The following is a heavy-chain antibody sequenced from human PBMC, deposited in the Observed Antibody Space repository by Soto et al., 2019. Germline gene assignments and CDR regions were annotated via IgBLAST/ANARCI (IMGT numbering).Heavy chain of an antibody. D-gene: IGHD3-22*01. CDR3: ARVGYYDSSGYFDY. V-gene: IGHV3-33*01. CDR2: IWYDGSNK. CDR1: GFTSSSNA. J-gene: IGHJ4*02. Sequence: QVQLVESGGAVVKPGGSLDLSGEASGFTSSSNARPWVRRAQGKGREWVAVIWYDGSNKYYADSVKGRFTISRDNSKNTLYLQMNSLRAEDTAVYYCARVGYYDSSGYFDYWGQGTLVTVSS.